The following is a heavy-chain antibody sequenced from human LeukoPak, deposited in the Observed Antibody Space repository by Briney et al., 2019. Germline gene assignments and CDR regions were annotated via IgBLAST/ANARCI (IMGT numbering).Heavy chain of an antibody. D-gene: IGHD3-22*01. CDR2: INPSGGST. Sequence: ASVKVSCKASGYTFTSYYMHWVRQAPGQELEWMGIINPSGGSTSYAQKFQGRVTMTRDTSTSTVYMELSSLRSEDTAVYYCARDIPLYYDSSGYFANWGQGTLVTVSS. J-gene: IGHJ4*02. V-gene: IGHV1-46*01. CDR3: ARDIPLYYDSSGYFAN. CDR1: GYTFTSYY.